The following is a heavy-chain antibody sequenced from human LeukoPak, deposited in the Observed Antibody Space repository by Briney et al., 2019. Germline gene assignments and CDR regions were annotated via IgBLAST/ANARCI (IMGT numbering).Heavy chain of an antibody. Sequence: SETLSLTCAVYGGSFSGYYWSWIRQPPGKGLEWIGEINHSGSTNYNPSLKSRVTISVDTSKNQFSLKLSSVTAADTAVYYCARGRRPVGGTFRPFDYWGQGTLVTVSS. CDR2: INHSGST. CDR1: GGSFSGYY. V-gene: IGHV4-34*01. CDR3: ARGRRPVGGTFRPFDY. D-gene: IGHD6-19*01. J-gene: IGHJ4*02.